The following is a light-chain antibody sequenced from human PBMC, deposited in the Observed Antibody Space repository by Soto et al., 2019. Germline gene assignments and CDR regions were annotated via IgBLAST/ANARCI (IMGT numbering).Light chain of an antibody. CDR2: DAS. CDR1: QSISSN. CDR3: QQHNDWPT. Sequence: EAVMTQSPATLSVSPGERATLSCRASQSISSNLAWFQQKPGQAPRLLIYDASTRATGIPARFSGSGSGTEFILTISSVESEEFAIYYCQQHNDWPTFGQGKRLEIK. V-gene: IGKV3-15*01. J-gene: IGKJ5*01.